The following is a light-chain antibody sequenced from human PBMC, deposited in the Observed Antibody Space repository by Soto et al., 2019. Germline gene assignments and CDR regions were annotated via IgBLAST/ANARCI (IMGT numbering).Light chain of an antibody. CDR3: AAWDDSVNGFV. J-gene: IGLJ1*01. V-gene: IGLV1-44*01. CDR2: RNN. CDR1: SSNIGGNS. Sequence: QSVLTQPPSVSAAPGQKVTISCSGSSSNIGGNSVSWYQQLPGTAPKLLIYRNNQRPSGVPDRFSGSKSGTSASLAISGLQSEDEADYYCAAWDDSVNGFVFGTGTKVTVL.